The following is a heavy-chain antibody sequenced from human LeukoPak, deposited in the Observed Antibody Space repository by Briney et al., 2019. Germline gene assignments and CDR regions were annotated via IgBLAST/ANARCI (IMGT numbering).Heavy chain of an antibody. D-gene: IGHD2-21*02. CDR1: GFTFSSYA. CDR2: ISGSGGST. CDR3: ANGLSCGGDCYWAAFDT. Sequence: PGGSLRLSCAASGFTFSSYAMSWVRQAPGKGLEWVSAISGSGGSTYYADSVKGRFTISRDNSKNTLYLQMNSLRAEDTAVYYCANGLSCGGDCYWAAFDTWGQGTMVTVSS. J-gene: IGHJ3*02. V-gene: IGHV3-23*01.